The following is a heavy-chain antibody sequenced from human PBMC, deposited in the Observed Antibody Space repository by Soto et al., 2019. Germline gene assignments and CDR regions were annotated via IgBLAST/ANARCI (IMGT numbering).Heavy chain of an antibody. V-gene: IGHV1-2*04. J-gene: IGHJ6*02. CDR3: ARGGSTDCSIGVCTFYYYHDMDV. D-gene: IGHD2-8*01. CDR2: INPKSGGT. Sequence: ASVKVSCKASGYSFTDYHIHWVRQAPGQGLEWLGRINPKSGGTSTAQKFQGWVTITTDTSTSTASMELTRLTSDDTAIYYCARGGSTDCSIGVCTFYYYHDMDVWGQGTTVTVSS. CDR1: GYSFTDYH.